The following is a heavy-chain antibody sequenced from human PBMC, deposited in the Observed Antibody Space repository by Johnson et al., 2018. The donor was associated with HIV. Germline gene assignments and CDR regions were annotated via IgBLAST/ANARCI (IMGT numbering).Heavy chain of an antibody. CDR1: GFTFSSDA. Sequence: VQLVESGGGLVQPGGSLRLSCAASGFTFSSDAMSWVRQAPGKGLEWVSVISESGGSTYSADSVKGRFTISRDNSKNTLYLLMISLRPEDTAVYYCARDQYDRGDGAFDIWGQATMVTVSS. J-gene: IGHJ3*02. CDR3: ARDQYDRGDGAFDI. V-gene: IGHV3-23*04. D-gene: IGHD5-24*01. CDR2: ISESGGST.